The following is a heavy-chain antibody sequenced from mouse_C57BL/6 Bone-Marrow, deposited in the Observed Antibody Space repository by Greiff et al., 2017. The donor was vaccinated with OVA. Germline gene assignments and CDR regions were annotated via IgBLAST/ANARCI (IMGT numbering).Heavy chain of an antibody. CDR1: GYAFSSSW. CDR2: IYPGDGDT. D-gene: IGHD1-1*01. Sequence: LQESGPELVKPGASVKISCKASGYAFSSSWMNWVKQRPGKGLEWIGRIYPGDGDTNYNGKFKGKATLTADKSSSTAYMQLSSLTSEDSAVYFCARSDYYGSSYDYWGQGTTLTVSS. CDR3: ARSDYYGSSYDY. V-gene: IGHV1-82*01. J-gene: IGHJ2*01.